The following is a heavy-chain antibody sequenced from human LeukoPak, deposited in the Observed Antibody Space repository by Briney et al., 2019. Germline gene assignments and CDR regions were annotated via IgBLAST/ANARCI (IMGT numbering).Heavy chain of an antibody. D-gene: IGHD3-3*01. J-gene: IGHJ6*02. V-gene: IGHV3-11*06. CDR1: GFTFSDYY. CDR3: ARETTIFGVVSGMDV. CDR2: ISSSSTYT. Sequence: GGSLRLSCAASGFTFSDYYMTWIRQAPGKGLEWVSYISSSSTYTKYADSVKGRFIISRDDAKNSLFLQMNSLRAEDTAVYYCARETTIFGVVSGMDVWGQGTTVTVSS.